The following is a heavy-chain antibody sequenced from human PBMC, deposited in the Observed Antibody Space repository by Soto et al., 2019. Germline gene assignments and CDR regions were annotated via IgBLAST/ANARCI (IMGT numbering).Heavy chain of an antibody. CDR2: IYYSGST. CDR1: GGSISSSSYY. D-gene: IGHD6-13*01. V-gene: IGHV4-39*01. CDR3: ARTYSRSWYDD. J-gene: IGHJ1*01. Sequence: PSETLSLTCTVSGGSISSSSYYWGWIRQPPGKGLEWIGSIYYSGSTYYNPSLKSRVTISVDTSKNQFSLKLSSVTAADTAVYYGARTYSRSWYDDWGQGTLVTVAS.